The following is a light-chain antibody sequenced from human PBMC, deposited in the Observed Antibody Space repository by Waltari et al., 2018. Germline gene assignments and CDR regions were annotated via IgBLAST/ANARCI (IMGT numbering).Light chain of an antibody. CDR3: QTWGTGTVV. J-gene: IGLJ2*01. CDR2: VNSDGTH. V-gene: IGLV4-69*01. CDR1: SGHSTYT. Sequence: QLVLTPSPSASASLGASVKLTCTLSSGHSTYTIEWHQQQPETGPRYLMRVNSDGTHSKGDGIPDRFSGSTSGGERHLTISSLQSEDEADYYCQTWGTGTVVFGGGTKLTVL.